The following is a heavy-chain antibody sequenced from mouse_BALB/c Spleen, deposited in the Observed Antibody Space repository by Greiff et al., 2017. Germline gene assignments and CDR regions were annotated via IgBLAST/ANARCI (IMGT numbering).Heavy chain of an antibody. CDR1: GFTFSSFG. V-gene: IGHV5-17*02. CDR2: ISSGSSTI. D-gene: IGHD1-1*01. CDR3: ARYGYFDY. J-gene: IGHJ2*01. Sequence: EVQGVESGGGLVQPGGSRKLSCAASGFTFSSFGMHWVRQAPEKGLEWVAYISSGSSTIYYADTVKGRFTISRDNPKNTLFLQMTSLRSEDTAMYYCARYGYFDYWGQGTTLTVSS.